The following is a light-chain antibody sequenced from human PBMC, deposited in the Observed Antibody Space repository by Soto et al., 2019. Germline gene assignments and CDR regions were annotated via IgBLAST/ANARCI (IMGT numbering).Light chain of an antibody. Sequence: EIVLTQSPGTLSLSPGERATLSCRASQSVSSSYLAWYQQKSGQAPRLLIYGASSRCTGIPDRFSGSGSGTDFTLTISRLEPEDFAVYYCQQYGSSPPTYTFGQGTKLEIK. J-gene: IGKJ2*01. CDR3: QQYGSSPPTYT. CDR2: GAS. V-gene: IGKV3-20*01. CDR1: QSVSSSY.